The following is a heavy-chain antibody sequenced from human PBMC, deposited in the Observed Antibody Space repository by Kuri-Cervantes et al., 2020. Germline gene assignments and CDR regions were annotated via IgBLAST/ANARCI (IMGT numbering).Heavy chain of an antibody. CDR1: GFTFSSYA. Sequence: GGSLRLSCAASGFTFSSYAMSWVRQAPGKGLEWVANIKQDGSEKYYVDSVKGRFTISRDNAKNSLYLQMDSLGAEDTAVYYCARGAAIGYWGQGTLVTVSS. D-gene: IGHD6-13*01. CDR3: ARGAAIGY. CDR2: IKQDGSEK. J-gene: IGHJ4*02. V-gene: IGHV3-7*04.